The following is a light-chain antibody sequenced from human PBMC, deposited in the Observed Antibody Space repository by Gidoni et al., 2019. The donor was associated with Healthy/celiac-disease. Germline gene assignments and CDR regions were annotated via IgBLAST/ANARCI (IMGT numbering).Light chain of an antibody. CDR3: LLYYGGAVV. CDR1: TGAVTSGYY. J-gene: IGLJ2*01. CDR2: STS. Sequence: QTVVTQEPSLTVSPGGTVTLTCASSTGAVTSGYYPTWFQQKPGQAPRALINSTSNKHSWTPARFSGSLLGGKAALTLSGVQPEDEAEYYCLLYYGGAVVFGGGTKLTVL. V-gene: IGLV7-43*01.